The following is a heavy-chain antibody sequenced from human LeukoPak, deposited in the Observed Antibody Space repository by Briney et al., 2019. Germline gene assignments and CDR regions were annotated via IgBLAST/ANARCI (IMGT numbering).Heavy chain of an antibody. J-gene: IGHJ5*02. Sequence: GGSLRLSCAASGFTFRNYWMHWVRQAPGKGLVWVSRINIDGSTRYANSVEGRFTISRDNAKNTLYLQMNSLRAEDTAVYYCARAGGSGWFDPWGQGTLVTVSS. V-gene: IGHV3-74*01. CDR3: ARAGGSGWFDP. D-gene: IGHD3-10*01. CDR1: GFTFRNYW. CDR2: INIDGST.